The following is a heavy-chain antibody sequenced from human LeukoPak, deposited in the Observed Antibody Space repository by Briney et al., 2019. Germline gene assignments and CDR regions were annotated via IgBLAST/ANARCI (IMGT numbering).Heavy chain of an antibody. CDR1: GYTFTSYY. Sequence: ASVKVSCKASGYTFTSYYMHWVRQAPGRGLEWMGIINPSGGSTSYAQKFQGRVTMTRDTSTSTVYMELSSLRSEDTAVYYCARENGHGGFDYWGQGTLVTVSS. CDR2: INPSGGST. J-gene: IGHJ4*02. V-gene: IGHV1-46*01. CDR3: ARENGHGGFDY. D-gene: IGHD4-23*01.